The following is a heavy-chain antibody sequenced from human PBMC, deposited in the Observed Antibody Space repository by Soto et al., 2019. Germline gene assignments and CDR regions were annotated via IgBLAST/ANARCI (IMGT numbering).Heavy chain of an antibody. J-gene: IGHJ6*03. Sequence: ASVKVSCKASGYTFTSYDINWVRQATGQGLEWMGWMNPNSGYTGYAQKFQGRVTMTRNTSISTAYMELSSLRSEDTAVYYCAREGWGQQLLVSYYYYMDVWGKGTTVTVSS. V-gene: IGHV1-8*01. CDR3: AREGWGQQLLVSYYYYMDV. CDR1: GYTFTSYD. CDR2: MNPNSGYT. D-gene: IGHD6-13*01.